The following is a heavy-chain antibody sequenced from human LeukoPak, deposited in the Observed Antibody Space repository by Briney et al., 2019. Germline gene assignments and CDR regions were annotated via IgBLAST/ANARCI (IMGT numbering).Heavy chain of an antibody. CDR1: GFTLSSYA. V-gene: IGHV3-23*01. D-gene: IGHD1-1*01. CDR2: LRGNGDT. CDR3: AKASCVSNADAVL. J-gene: IGHJ4*02. Sequence: GGSLRLSCAASGFTLSSYAMSWVREAPARGLEWVSSLRGNGDTFYADSVKGRFTLSRDESRNTVYLQLNNLRVEDTAVYYCAKASCVSNADAVLWGQGTVVTVSS.